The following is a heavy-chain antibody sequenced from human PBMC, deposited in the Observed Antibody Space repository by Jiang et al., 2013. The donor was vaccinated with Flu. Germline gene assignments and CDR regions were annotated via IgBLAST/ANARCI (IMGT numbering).Heavy chain of an antibody. D-gene: IGHD3-10*01. Sequence: VSWNGGDTDYADSVKGRFTISRDNAKNSLFLQMHSLRTEDTALYYCAKVEWFGDSYYFDYWGQ. J-gene: IGHJ4*02. CDR2: VSWNGGDT. CDR3: AKVEWFGDSYYFDY. V-gene: IGHV3-9*01.